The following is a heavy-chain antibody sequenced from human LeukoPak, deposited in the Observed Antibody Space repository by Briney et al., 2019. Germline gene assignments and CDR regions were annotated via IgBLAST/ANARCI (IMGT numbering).Heavy chain of an antibody. D-gene: IGHD3-10*01. Sequence: ASVKVSCKASGGTFSSYAISWVRQAPGQGLEWMGRIIPIFGTANYAQKFQGRVTNTTDESTSTAYMELSSLRSEDSAAYYSARCNRYGSGTQADWGQGTLVTVSS. CDR2: IIPIFGTA. J-gene: IGHJ4*02. V-gene: IGHV1-69*05. CDR3: ARCNRYGSGTQAD. CDR1: GGTFSSYA.